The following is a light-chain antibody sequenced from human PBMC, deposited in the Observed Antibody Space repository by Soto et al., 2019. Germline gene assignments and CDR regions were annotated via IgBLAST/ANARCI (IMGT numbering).Light chain of an antibody. CDR1: QSVSTY. V-gene: IGKV3-11*01. Sequence: EIVLTQSPATLSLSPGERATLSCRASQSVSTYLAWYQQRPCRAPSLLIYYASYSAPDIPPRFSGSGSGTDFALNISSLEPEDFAVYYCQQRRSWPPTITFGQGTRLEIK. J-gene: IGKJ5*01. CDR3: QQRRSWPPTIT. CDR2: YAS.